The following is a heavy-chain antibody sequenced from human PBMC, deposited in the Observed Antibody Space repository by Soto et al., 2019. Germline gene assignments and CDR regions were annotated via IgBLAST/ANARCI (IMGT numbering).Heavy chain of an antibody. J-gene: IGHJ5*02. Sequence: SETLSLTCTVSGGSISSGGYYWSWIRQHPGKGLEWIGYVYYSGSTYYNPSLKSRVTISVDTSKNQFSLKLSSVTAADTAVYYCARCSRVTNWFDPWGQGTLVTVSS. D-gene: IGHD2-21*02. CDR1: GGSISSGGYY. CDR3: ARCSRVTNWFDP. V-gene: IGHV4-31*03. CDR2: VYYSGST.